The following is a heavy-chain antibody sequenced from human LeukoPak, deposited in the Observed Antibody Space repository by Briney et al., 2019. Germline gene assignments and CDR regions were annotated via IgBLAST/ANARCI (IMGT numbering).Heavy chain of an antibody. V-gene: IGHV1-46*01. Sequence: GASVKVSCKASGYTFTNYYMHWVRQAPRQGLEWMGIINPSGGSTSYAQKFQGRVTMTRDTSTSTVYMELSSLRSEDTAVYFCARVDAEGSGVKYIDYWGQGTLVTVSS. CDR2: INPSGGST. J-gene: IGHJ4*02. D-gene: IGHD3-10*01. CDR1: GYTFTNYY. CDR3: ARVDAEGSGVKYIDY.